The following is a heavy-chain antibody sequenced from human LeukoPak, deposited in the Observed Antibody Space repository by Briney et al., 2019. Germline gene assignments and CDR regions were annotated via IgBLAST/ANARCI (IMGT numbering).Heavy chain of an antibody. CDR1: GGTFSSYA. CDR2: IIPIFGTA. Sequence: SVKVSCKASGGTFSSYAISWVRQAPGQGLEWMGGIIPIFGTANYAQKFQGRVTMTEDTSTDTAYMELSSLRSEDTAVYYCATGRGYSGSLFAMDVWGKGTTVTVSS. V-gene: IGHV1-69*06. CDR3: ATGRGYSGSLFAMDV. D-gene: IGHD5-12*01. J-gene: IGHJ6*04.